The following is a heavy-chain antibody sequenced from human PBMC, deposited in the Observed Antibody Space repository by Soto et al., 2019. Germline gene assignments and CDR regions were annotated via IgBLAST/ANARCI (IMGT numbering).Heavy chain of an antibody. J-gene: IGHJ4*02. V-gene: IGHV3-48*02. CDR3: ARVGYYDSSGYYFSDY. Sequence: PGGSLRLSCAASGFTFSSYSMNWVRQAPGKGLEWVSYISSSSTIYYADSVKGRFTISRDNAKNSLYLQMNSLRDEDTAVYYCARVGYYDSSGYYFSDYWGQGTLVTVSS. CDR2: ISSSSTI. CDR1: GFTFSSYS. D-gene: IGHD3-22*01.